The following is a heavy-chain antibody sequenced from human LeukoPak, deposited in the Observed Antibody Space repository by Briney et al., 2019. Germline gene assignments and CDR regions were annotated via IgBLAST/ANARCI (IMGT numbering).Heavy chain of an antibody. CDR3: ARCLYSSGWETGAFDI. CDR2: IYYSGST. J-gene: IGHJ3*02. V-gene: IGHV4-59*01. Sequence: SETLSLTCTVSGGSISSYYWSWIRQPTGKGLEWIGYIYYSGSTNYNPSLKSRVTISVDTSKNQFSLKLSSVTAAGTAVYYCARCLYSSGWETGAFDIWGQGTMVTVSS. D-gene: IGHD6-19*01. CDR1: GGSISSYY.